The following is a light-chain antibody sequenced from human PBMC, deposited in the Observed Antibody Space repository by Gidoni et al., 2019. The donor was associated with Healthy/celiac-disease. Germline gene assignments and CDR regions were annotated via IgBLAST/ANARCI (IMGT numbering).Light chain of an antibody. V-gene: IGKV3-20*01. J-gene: IGKJ3*01. Sequence: EIVLTQSPGTLSLSPGERATLSCRASQSVSRSYLAWDQQKPGQAHRLLIYVASSRATGIPDRFSGSGSGTDFTLTISRLEPEDFAVYYCQQYGSSPLFTFGPGTKVDIK. CDR2: VAS. CDR3: QQYGSSPLFT. CDR1: QSVSRSY.